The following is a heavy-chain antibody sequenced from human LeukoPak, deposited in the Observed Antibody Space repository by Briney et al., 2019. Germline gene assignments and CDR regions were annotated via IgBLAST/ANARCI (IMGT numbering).Heavy chain of an antibody. D-gene: IGHD6-6*01. CDR2: IYDIGRT. V-gene: IGHV4-59*01. CDR3: ARATIKSTTAARPAFLFDY. Sequence: SETLSLTCTVSGGSISSYYWSWIRQPPGEGLQWIGSIYDIGRTNYNPSLQSRVTISIDTSKNQFSLNLNSVTAADTAVYYCARATIKSTTAARPAFLFDYWGQGTLVTVSS. J-gene: IGHJ4*02. CDR1: GGSISSYY.